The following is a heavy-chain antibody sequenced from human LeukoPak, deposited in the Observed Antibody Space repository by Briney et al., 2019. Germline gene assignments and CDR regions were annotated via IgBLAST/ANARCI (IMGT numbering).Heavy chain of an antibody. CDR2: ISGSGGST. CDR1: GFTFSSYA. D-gene: IGHD3-22*01. V-gene: IGHV3-23*01. Sequence: PGGSLRLSCEASGFTFSSYAMSWVRQAPGKGLEWVSAISGSGGSTYYADSVKGRFTISRDNSKNTLYLQMNSLRAEDTAVYYCAKDYRRYYYDSSGEGAFDIWGQGTMVTVSS. J-gene: IGHJ3*02. CDR3: AKDYRRYYYDSSGEGAFDI.